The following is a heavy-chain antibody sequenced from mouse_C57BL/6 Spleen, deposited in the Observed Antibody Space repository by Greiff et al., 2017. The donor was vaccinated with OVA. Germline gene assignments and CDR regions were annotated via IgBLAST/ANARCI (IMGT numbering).Heavy chain of an antibody. D-gene: IGHD1-1*01. CDR3: ARSTTVVFDY. CDR2: IYPGDGDT. CDR1: GYAFSSYW. J-gene: IGHJ2*01. Sequence: QVQLKQSGAELVKPGASVKISCKASGYAFSSYWMNWVKQRPGQGLEWIGQIYPGDGDTNYNGKFKGKATLTADKSSSTAYMQLSSLTSEDSAVYFCARSTTVVFDYWGQGTTLTVSS. V-gene: IGHV1-80*01.